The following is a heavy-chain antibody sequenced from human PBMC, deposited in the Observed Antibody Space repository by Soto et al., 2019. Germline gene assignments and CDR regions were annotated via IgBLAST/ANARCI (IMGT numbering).Heavy chain of an antibody. J-gene: IGHJ6*02. Sequence: SETLSLTCTVSGGSLNPYYWSWIRQPPGKGLEWIAYIYYSGTTEYNPSLKSRVTISVDTSKNQVSLHLKSVTAADTAVYYCARDSYYDSRGNHYYHGMDVWGLGTTVT. V-gene: IGHV4-59*12. CDR1: GGSLNPYY. CDR3: ARDSYYDSRGNHYYHGMDV. CDR2: IYYSGTT. D-gene: IGHD3-22*01.